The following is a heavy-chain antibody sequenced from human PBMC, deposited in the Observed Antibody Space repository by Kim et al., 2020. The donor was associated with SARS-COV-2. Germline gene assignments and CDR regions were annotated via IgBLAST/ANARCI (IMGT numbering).Heavy chain of an antibody. CDR3: ASDRGSLDH. CDR2: INEDGSEK. D-gene: IGHD6-13*01. J-gene: IGHJ4*02. CDR1: GFTFNKYW. V-gene: IGHV3-7*03. Sequence: GGSLRLSCAASGFTFNKYWMSWVRQAPGKGLEWVANINEDGSEKFYVDSVKGRFTISRDSAKYSLFLQMNSLRAEDTAVYYCASDRGSLDHWGQGTLVTVSS.